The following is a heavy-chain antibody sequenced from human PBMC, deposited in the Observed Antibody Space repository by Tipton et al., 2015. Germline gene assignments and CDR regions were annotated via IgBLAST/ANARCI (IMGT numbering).Heavy chain of an antibody. CDR1: GGSINFYY. J-gene: IGHJ6*02. Sequence: TLSLTCTVSGGSINFYYWTWIRQPPGKGLEYIGYIYHSGRASYNPSLKSRVTISVDTSMIHFSLKLSSVTAADTAVYYCARDLEHGMDVWGQGTTVTVSS. V-gene: IGHV4-59*01. CDR2: IYHSGRA. D-gene: IGHD3-3*01. CDR3: ARDLEHGMDV.